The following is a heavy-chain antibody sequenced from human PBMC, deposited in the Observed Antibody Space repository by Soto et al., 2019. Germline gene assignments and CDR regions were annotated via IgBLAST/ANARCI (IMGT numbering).Heavy chain of an antibody. Sequence: QVHLVQSGAEVRKPGASVKVSCKASGYSFTGNSMHWVRQAPGQGLEWMGWINPNNGGINYAQKFQGTVTMTRDTSMSTAYMDLSRLRADDTAVYYCVMQRGGVVYWGQGTLVTVSS. J-gene: IGHJ4*02. CDR2: INPNNGGI. CDR1: GYSFTGNS. V-gene: IGHV1-2*02. D-gene: IGHD6-25*01. CDR3: VMQRGGVVY.